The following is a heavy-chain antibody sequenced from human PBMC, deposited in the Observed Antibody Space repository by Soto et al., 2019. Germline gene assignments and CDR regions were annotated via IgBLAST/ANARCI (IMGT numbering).Heavy chain of an antibody. CDR2: IYYSGST. D-gene: IGHD3-16*02. J-gene: IGHJ4*02. Sequence: PSETLSLTCTVSGGSISSYYWSWIRQPPGKGLEWIGYIYYSGSTNYNPSLKSRVTISVDTSKNQFSLKLSSVTAADTAVYYCARDLVYDYVWGSYRFFDYLGQGTLVTVSS. V-gene: IGHV4-59*01. CDR1: GGSISSYY. CDR3: ARDLVYDYVWGSYRFFDY.